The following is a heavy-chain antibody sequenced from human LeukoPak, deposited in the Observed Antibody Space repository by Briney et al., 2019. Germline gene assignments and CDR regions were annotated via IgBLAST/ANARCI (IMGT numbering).Heavy chain of an antibody. CDR2: IYYSGST. CDR3: ARTYGDYEPFDY. V-gene: IGHV4-39*01. Sequence: SETLSLTCTVSGGSISSSSYYWGWIRQPPGKGLEWIGSIYYSGSTYYSPSLKSRVTISVDTSKNQFSLKLSSVTAADTAVYYCARTYGDYEPFDYWGQGTLVTVSS. CDR1: GGSISSSSYY. D-gene: IGHD4-17*01. J-gene: IGHJ4*02.